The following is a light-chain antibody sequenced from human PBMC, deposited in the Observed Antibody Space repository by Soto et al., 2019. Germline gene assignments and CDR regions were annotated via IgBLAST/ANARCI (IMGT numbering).Light chain of an antibody. CDR2: TAS. J-gene: IGKJ2*01. V-gene: IGKV1-39*01. Sequence: DIQMTQSPSSLSASVGDRVTITCRASQSISSSLNWYQQKPGKVPKILIYTASSLQSGVPSRFSGSGSGTDFTLTISSLQPEDFATYYCQQRYSTPPDTFGQGTKLEIK. CDR1: QSISSS. CDR3: QQRYSTPPDT.